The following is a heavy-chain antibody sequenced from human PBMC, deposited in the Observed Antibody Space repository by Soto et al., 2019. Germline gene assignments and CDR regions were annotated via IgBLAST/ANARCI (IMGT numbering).Heavy chain of an antibody. V-gene: IGHV1-69*13. D-gene: IGHD3-3*01. Sequence: SVKVSCKASGGTFSSYAISWVRQAPGQGLEWMGGIIPIFGTANYAQKFQGRVTITADESTSTAYMELSSLRSEDTAVYYCARDPGGIFGVVTAPWFDPWGQGTLVTVSS. CDR2: IIPIFGTA. J-gene: IGHJ5*02. CDR1: GGTFSSYA. CDR3: ARDPGGIFGVVTAPWFDP.